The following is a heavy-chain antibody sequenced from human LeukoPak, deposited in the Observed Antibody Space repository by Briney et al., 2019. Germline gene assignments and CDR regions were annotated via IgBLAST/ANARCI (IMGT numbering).Heavy chain of an antibody. CDR1: GGSFSGYY. V-gene: IGHV4-34*01. D-gene: IGHD3-9*01. CDR2: INHSGST. CDR3: ARDTGPGRYFDWSQDAFDI. J-gene: IGHJ3*02. Sequence: PSETLSLTCAVYGGSFSGYYWSWIRQPPGKGLEWIGEINHSGSTNYNPSLKSRVAISVDTSKNQFSLKLSSVTAEDTAVYYCARDTGPGRYFDWSQDAFDIWGQGTMVTISS.